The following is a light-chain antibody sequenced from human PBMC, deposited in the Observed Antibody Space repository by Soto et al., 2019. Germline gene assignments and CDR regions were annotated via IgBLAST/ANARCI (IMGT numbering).Light chain of an antibody. J-gene: IGKJ1*01. CDR1: QSISTW. Sequence: DIQMTQSPSTLSASVGDRVTITCRASQSISTWLAWYQQKPGKAPKALIYDVSSLEIGVPSRLSGIGSGTEFTLTISSLQPDDFATYYCQQYKSYWSFGQGTKVDIK. CDR3: QQYKSYWS. CDR2: DVS. V-gene: IGKV1-5*01.